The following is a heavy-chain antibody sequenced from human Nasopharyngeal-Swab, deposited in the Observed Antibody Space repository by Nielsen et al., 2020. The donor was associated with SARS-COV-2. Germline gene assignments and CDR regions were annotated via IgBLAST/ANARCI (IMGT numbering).Heavy chain of an antibody. CDR1: GFTFSRNS. CDR3: AKEDDGHSQIDY. J-gene: IGHJ4*02. D-gene: IGHD3-16*01. Sequence: GESLKISCAASGFTFSRNSIHWVRQAPGKGPEWVAVISADGSGKYYADSVKGRFTISRDNSNNTLYLQMNSLTVEDAALYYCAKEDDGHSQIDYWGQGTLATVSS. V-gene: IGHV3-30*18. CDR2: ISADGSGK.